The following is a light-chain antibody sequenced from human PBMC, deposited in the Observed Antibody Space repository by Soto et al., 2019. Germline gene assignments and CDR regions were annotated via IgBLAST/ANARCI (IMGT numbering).Light chain of an antibody. V-gene: IGKV3-11*01. J-gene: IGKJ2*01. CDR3: QQRSNWLYT. Sequence: EIVLTQSPATLSLSPGERATLSCRASQSVSSYLAWDQQKPGQAPRLLIYDASNRATGIPARFSGSGSGKDFTLPSSSLEAEDLAVYYCQQRSNWLYTFGQGTKLEIK. CDR1: QSVSSY. CDR2: DAS.